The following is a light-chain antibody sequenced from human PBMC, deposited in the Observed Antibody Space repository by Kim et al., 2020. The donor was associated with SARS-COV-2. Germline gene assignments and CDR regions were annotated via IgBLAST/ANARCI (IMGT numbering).Light chain of an antibody. J-gene: IGKJ4*01. V-gene: IGKV3-11*01. CDR1: QTIETS. CDR3: QHRNGWPLT. CDR2: DAS. Sequence: EIVLTQSPATLSLSPGETATLSCRASQTIETSLAWYQHTPGQAPRLLIYDASYRATGIPPRFSGSGSGTDFTLSISNLEPEDFAIYYCQHRNGWPLTFGGGTKVDIK.